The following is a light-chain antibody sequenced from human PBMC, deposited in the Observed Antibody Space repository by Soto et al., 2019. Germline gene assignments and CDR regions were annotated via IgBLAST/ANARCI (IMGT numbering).Light chain of an antibody. CDR3: CSYGGSYTWV. V-gene: IGLV2-11*01. CDR2: DVS. CDR1: SGDVGGYNF. Sequence: QSALTQPRSVSGSPGQSVTISCTGTSGDVGGYNFVSWYQQHPGKAPTLMIFDVSQRPSVVPDRFSGSKSGNTASLTISGLQADDEADYYCCSYGGSYTWVFGGGTKVTVL. J-gene: IGLJ3*02.